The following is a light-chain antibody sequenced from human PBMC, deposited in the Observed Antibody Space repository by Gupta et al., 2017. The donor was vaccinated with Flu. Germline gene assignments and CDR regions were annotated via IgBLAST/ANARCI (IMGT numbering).Light chain of an antibody. Sequence: SLGERATITCTSSQGCCYYAGEQNSLPWSQQKPGRPPRVLIHWASSREPGIPDRFSGRGSGTAFTLTIIILLAEDVAVSSCQQSDSVPHTFGRGTKVEIK. CDR3: QQSDSVPHT. CDR2: WAS. J-gene: IGKJ4*01. V-gene: IGKV4-1*01. CDR1: QGCCYYAGEQNS.